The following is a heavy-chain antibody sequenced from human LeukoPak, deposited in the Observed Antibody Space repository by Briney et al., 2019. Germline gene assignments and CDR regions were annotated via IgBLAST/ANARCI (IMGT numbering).Heavy chain of an antibody. CDR1: GFTFRSYG. V-gene: IGHV3-23*01. CDR3: AKSFRSTSLDY. Sequence: PGGSLRLSCAASGFTFRSYGMTWVRQAPGEGLEWVSAISGSGDSTYYADSMKGRFTISRDNSRNTLYLQMNSLRAGDTAVYYCAKSFRSTSLDYWGQGTLVTVSS. CDR2: ISGSGDST. J-gene: IGHJ4*02. D-gene: IGHD2-2*01.